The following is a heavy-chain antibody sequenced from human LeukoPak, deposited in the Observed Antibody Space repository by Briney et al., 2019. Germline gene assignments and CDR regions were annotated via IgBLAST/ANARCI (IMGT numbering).Heavy chain of an antibody. D-gene: IGHD5-18*01. CDR1: GFAFDDYW. Sequence: GGSLRLSCGASGFAFDDYWMSWVRQAPGQGLEWVANINQDGSEKYYLDSAKGRFTISRDNSKNTLYLQMNSLRAEDTAVYYCAREGIQLWFIDYWGQGTLVTVSS. J-gene: IGHJ4*02. V-gene: IGHV3-7*01. CDR3: AREGIQLWFIDY. CDR2: INQDGSEK.